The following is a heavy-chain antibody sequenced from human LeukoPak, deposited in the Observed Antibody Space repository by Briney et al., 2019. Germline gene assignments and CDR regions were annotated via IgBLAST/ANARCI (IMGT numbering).Heavy chain of an antibody. V-gene: IGHV4-59*01. D-gene: IGHD3-10*01. CDR2: IYYSGST. CDR3: AREDYYGSGSYYFDY. CDR1: GGSISSYY. J-gene: IGHJ4*02. Sequence: SETLPLTCTVSGGSISSYYWSWIRQPPGKGLEWIGYIYYSGSTNYNPSLKSRVTISVDTSKNQFSLKLSSVTAADTAVYYCAREDYYGSGSYYFDYWGQGTLVTVSS.